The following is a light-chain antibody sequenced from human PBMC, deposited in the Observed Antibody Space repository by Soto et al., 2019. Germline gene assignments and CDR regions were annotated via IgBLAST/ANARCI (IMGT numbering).Light chain of an antibody. CDR1: QSVLYSSNNKNY. V-gene: IGKV4-1*01. J-gene: IGKJ5*01. Sequence: DIVMTQSPDSLAVSLGERATINCKSSQSVLYSSNNKNYLAWYQQKPGQPPKLLIYWASTRESGVPDRFSGSGSGTDFALKISRVEAEDVGVYYCMQGTHWPITFGQGTRREIK. CDR2: WAS. CDR3: MQGTHWPIT.